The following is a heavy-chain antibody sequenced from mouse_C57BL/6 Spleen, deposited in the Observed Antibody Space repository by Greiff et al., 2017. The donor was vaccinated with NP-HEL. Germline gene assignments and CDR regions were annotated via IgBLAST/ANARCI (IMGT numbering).Heavy chain of an antibody. Sequence: VMLVESGAELMKPGASVKLSCKATGYTFTGYWIEWVKQRPGHGLEWIGEILPGSGSTNYNEKFKGKATFTADTSSNTAYMQLSSLTTEDSAIYYCARGKGYATKGAWFAYWGQGTLVTVSA. CDR2: ILPGSGST. J-gene: IGHJ3*01. D-gene: IGHD6-1*01. V-gene: IGHV1-9*01. CDR1: GYTFTGYW. CDR3: ARGKGYATKGAWFAY.